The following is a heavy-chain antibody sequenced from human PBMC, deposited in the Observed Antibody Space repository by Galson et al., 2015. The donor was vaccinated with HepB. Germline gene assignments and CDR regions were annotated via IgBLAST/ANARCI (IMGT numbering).Heavy chain of an antibody. CDR3: VRDNYYGMDV. Sequence: SLRLSCAASGFTFSRYWMHWVRQAPGKGLVWVSRINSDGSSTTYADSVKGRFTISKDNAKNTLYLQMSSLRAEDTAVYYCVRDNYYGMDVWGQGTTVTVSS. V-gene: IGHV3-74*01. CDR2: INSDGSST. J-gene: IGHJ6*02. CDR1: GFTFSRYW.